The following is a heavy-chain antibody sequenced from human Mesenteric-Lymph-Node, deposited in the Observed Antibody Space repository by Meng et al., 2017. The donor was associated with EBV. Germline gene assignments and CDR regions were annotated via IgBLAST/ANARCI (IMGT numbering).Heavy chain of an antibody. V-gene: IGHV1-69*01. CDR2: IIPRLGIT. CDR1: GGTFSSYG. J-gene: IGHJ4*02. D-gene: IGHD6-6*01. CDR3: ARDKYSSSYRIIEY. Sequence: QGEVVQAGGEVKRPGSSVKVSCKASGGTFSSYGVSWVRQAPGQGLEWMGGIIPRLGITQYAQRFQGGVTISADESTTTAYLELGILRSEDTAVYYCARDKYSSSYRIIEYWGQGTLVTVSS.